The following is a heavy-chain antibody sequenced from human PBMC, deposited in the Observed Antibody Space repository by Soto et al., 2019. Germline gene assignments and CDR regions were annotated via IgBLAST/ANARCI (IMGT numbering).Heavy chain of an antibody. V-gene: IGHV3-23*01. J-gene: IGHJ2*01. CDR3: VKQGYTYGLIYWYFDL. Sequence: EVHLLESGGGLVQPGGSLRLSCVASGFSFSRYAMSWVRQAPGRGLEWVAGLSGSGTDTYFADSVQGRITISRDNSKNTLSLELGFVTADDTATYFCVKQGYTYGLIYWYFDLWGRGTLVTVSS. D-gene: IGHD2-15*01. CDR2: LSGSGTDT. CDR1: GFSFSRYA.